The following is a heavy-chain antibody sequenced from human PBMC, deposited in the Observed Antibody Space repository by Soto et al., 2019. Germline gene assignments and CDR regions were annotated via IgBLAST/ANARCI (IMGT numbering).Heavy chain of an antibody. D-gene: IGHD3-3*01. Sequence: EVQLLESGGGLVQPGGSLRLSCAASGFTFSSYAMSWVRQAPGKGLEWVSAISGSGGSTYYADSVKGRFTISRDNSKNRLNLKINGLGARDTAVYSWAVGVVILGDLSWGQGTRVPVSS. V-gene: IGHV3-23*01. J-gene: IGHJ4*02. CDR3: AVGVVILGDLS. CDR2: ISGSGGST. CDR1: GFTFSSYA.